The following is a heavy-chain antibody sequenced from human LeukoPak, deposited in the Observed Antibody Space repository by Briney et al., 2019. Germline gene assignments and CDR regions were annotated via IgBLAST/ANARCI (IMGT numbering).Heavy chain of an antibody. CDR1: GFTFSDYY. CDR2: ISSSGSTI. Sequence: PGGSLRLSCAASGFTFSDYYMSWIRQAPGKGLEWVSYISSSGSTIYYADSVKGRFTISRDNAKNSLYLQMNSLRAEDTAVYYCARDPLYCSGGSCYSEDYFDYWGQGTLVTVSS. V-gene: IGHV3-11*04. J-gene: IGHJ4*02. CDR3: ARDPLYCSGGSCYSEDYFDY. D-gene: IGHD2-15*01.